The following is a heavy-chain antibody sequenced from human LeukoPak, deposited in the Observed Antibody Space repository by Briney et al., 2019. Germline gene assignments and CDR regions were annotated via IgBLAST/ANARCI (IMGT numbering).Heavy chain of an antibody. CDR1: GFTFSSYA. V-gene: IGHV3-64D*06. D-gene: IGHD2-2*01. Sequence: GGSLRLSCSASGFTFSSYAMHWVRQAPGKGLEYVSAISSNGGSTYYADSVKGRFTISRDNSKNTLYLQMSSLRVEDTAVYYCVTTRSSSWPPFDPWGQGTLVTVSS. CDR3: VTTRSSSWPPFDP. J-gene: IGHJ5*02. CDR2: ISSNGGST.